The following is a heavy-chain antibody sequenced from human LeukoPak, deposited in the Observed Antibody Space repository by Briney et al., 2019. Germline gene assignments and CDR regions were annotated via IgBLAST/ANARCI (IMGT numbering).Heavy chain of an antibody. CDR1: GFTFSSYS. CDR3: ARDGSSGWTYNWFDP. V-gene: IGHV3-48*01. CDR2: ISSSSSTI. J-gene: IGHJ5*02. Sequence: GGSLRLSCAASGFTFSSYSMNWVRQAPGKGLEWVSHISSSSSTIYYADSVKGRFTISRDNAKNSLYLQMNSLRAEDTAVYYCARDGSSGWTYNWFDPWGQGTLVTVSS. D-gene: IGHD6-19*01.